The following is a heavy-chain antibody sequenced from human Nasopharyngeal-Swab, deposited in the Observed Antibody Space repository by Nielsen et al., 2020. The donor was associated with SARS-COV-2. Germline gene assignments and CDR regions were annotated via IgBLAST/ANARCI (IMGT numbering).Heavy chain of an antibody. CDR1: GGSFSGYF. V-gene: IGHV4-34*01. CDR2: INHSGST. Sequence: SETLSLTCAFYGGSFSGYFWTWIRQPPGKGLEWIGEINHSGSTNYNPSLKNRVTISVDTSKNQFSLKLNYVTAADTAVYYCARDHYYDSSGYYPFHKRYYYGMDVWGQGTTVTVSS. D-gene: IGHD3-22*01. CDR3: ARDHYYDSSGYYPFHKRYYYGMDV. J-gene: IGHJ6*02.